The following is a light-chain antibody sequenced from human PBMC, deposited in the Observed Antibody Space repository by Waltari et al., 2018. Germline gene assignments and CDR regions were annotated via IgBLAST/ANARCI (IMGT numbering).Light chain of an antibody. Sequence: DIQMTQPPSSLSASVGDRVTSTCQASHENRDYLNWYQQKPGKAPKLLIYDTSNLETGVPSRFSGSGSGTDFTFTITSLQPEDFATYYCQQYGTFGQGTKVETK. CDR1: HENRDY. CDR3: QQYGT. J-gene: IGKJ2*01. V-gene: IGKV1-33*01. CDR2: DTS.